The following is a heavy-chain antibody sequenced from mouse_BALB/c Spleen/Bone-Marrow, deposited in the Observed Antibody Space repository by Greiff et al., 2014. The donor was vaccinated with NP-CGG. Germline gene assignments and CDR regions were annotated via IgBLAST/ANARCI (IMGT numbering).Heavy chain of an antibody. CDR2: IGNLAYSI. V-gene: IGHV5-15*02. Sequence: DVQLQESGGGLVQPGGFRKLSCAASGFTFSDYGMAWVRQAPGKGPEWVAFIGNLAYSIYYADTVTGRFTISRENAKNTLYLEMSSLRSEDTAMYYCARDYYGSSYWYFDVWGAGTTVTVSS. CDR1: GFTFSDYG. D-gene: IGHD1-1*01. J-gene: IGHJ1*01. CDR3: ARDYYGSSYWYFDV.